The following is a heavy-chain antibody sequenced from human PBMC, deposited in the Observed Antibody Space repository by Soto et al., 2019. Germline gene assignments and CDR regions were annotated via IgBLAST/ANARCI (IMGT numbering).Heavy chain of an antibody. J-gene: IGHJ6*02. CDR1: GFTFSSYG. CDR2: IWYDGSNK. CDR3: ARDSEWIQLWFSFGMNV. Sequence: GGSLRLSCAASGFTFSSYGMHWVRQAPGKGLEWVAVIWYDGSNKYYAGSVKGRFTISRDNSKNTLYLQMNSLRAEDTAVYYCARDSEWIQLWFSFGMNVWGQGTTVTVSS. D-gene: IGHD5-18*01. V-gene: IGHV3-33*01.